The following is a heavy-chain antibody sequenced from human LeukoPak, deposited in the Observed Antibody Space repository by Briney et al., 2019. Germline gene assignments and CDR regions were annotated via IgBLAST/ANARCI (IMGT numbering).Heavy chain of an antibody. V-gene: IGHV3-30*02. J-gene: IGHJ4*02. Sequence: GGSLRLSCVVSGFTFSSHGMHWVRQAPGKGPEWVTFIRYDGSNKYYADSVKGRFTVSRDNPKNTLYLQMSGLRLDDTAVYYCAKGGYTYGYDDNYWGQGTLVTVSS. CDR3: AKGGYTYGYDDNY. CDR1: GFTFSSHG. D-gene: IGHD5-18*01. CDR2: IRYDGSNK.